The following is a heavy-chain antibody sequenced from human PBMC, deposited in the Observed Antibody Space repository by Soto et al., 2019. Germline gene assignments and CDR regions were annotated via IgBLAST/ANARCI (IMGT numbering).Heavy chain of an antibody. CDR3: ARVGPHASAVTLDWYFDL. Sequence: QVQLVQSGAEVKKPGASVKVSCKASGYTFTSYYMHWVRQAPGQGLEWMGIINPSGGSTSYAQKFQGRVTMTRYTSTSTVYMELRSLRSEDTAVYYCARVGPHASAVTLDWYFDLWGRGTLVTVSS. J-gene: IGHJ2*01. CDR2: INPSGGST. CDR1: GYTFTSYY. V-gene: IGHV1-46*03. D-gene: IGHD4-17*01.